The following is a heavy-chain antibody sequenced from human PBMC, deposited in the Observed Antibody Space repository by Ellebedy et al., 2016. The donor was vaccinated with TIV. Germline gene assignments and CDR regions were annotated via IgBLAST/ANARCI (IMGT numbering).Heavy chain of an antibody. V-gene: IGHV3-23*01. CDR3: AGRSGKFDY. D-gene: IGHD6-19*01. Sequence: GESLKISCAASGFTFSSYAMSWVRQAPGKGLEWVSAISGSGGSTYYADSVKGRFTISRDNSKNTLYLQMNSLRAEDTAVYYCAGRSGKFDYWGQGTLVTVSS. CDR2: ISGSGGST. CDR1: GFTFSSYA. J-gene: IGHJ4*02.